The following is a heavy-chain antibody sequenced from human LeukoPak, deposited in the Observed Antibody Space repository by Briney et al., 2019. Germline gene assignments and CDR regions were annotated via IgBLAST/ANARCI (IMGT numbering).Heavy chain of an antibody. CDR3: AKRGTSSGWYSFDY. J-gene: IGHJ4*02. D-gene: IGHD6-19*01. CDR2: ISGSGGST. CDR1: GFTFSSYA. Sequence: GGSLRLSCAASGFTFSSYAMSWVRHAPGKGLEWVSAISGSGGSTYYADSVKGRFTISRDNSKNTLYLQMNSLRAEDTAVYYCAKRGTSSGWYSFDYWGQGTLVTVSS. V-gene: IGHV3-23*01.